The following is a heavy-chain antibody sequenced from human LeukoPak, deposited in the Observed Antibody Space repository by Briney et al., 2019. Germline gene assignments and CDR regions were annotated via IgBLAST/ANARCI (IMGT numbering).Heavy chain of an antibody. V-gene: IGHV4-34*01. CDR1: GGSFSGYY. CDR3: ARHDGV. Sequence: PSETLSLTCAVYGGSFSGYYWSWIRQPPGKGLEWIGSIYYSGSTYYNPSLKSRVTISVDTSKNQFSLKLSSVTAADTAVYYCARHDGVWGKGTTVTISS. J-gene: IGHJ6*04. CDR2: IYYSGST.